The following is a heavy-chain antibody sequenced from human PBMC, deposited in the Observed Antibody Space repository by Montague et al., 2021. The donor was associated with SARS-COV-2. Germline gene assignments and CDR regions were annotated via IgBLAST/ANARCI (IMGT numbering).Heavy chain of an antibody. D-gene: IGHD3-10*01. Sequence: SETLSLTCTVSGGSITRNYYWGWIRQPPGKGLEWVGNIYYSGTTFINPSLGRRVTISVDASKNQFSLNLTSVTAADTAVYYCARPLVRGVPKAFDIWGQGALVIVSS. CDR1: GGSITRNYY. V-gene: IGHV4-39*01. CDR3: ARPLVRGVPKAFDI. J-gene: IGHJ3*02. CDR2: IYYSGTT.